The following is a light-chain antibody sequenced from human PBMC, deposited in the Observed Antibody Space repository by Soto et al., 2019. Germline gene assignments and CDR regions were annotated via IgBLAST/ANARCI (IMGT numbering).Light chain of an antibody. CDR1: SRDMGGYYY. V-gene: IGLV2-14*01. J-gene: IGLJ1*01. CDR3: TSYSSSDIFYV. CDR2: QVT. Sequence: QSVLTQPASVSGSPGQSITISCTGTSRDMGGYYYVSWYQHHPGKAPKLLIYQVTNRPSRVSNRFSGSKSGNTASLTISGLQADDEADYYCTSYSSSDIFYVFGTGTKVTVL.